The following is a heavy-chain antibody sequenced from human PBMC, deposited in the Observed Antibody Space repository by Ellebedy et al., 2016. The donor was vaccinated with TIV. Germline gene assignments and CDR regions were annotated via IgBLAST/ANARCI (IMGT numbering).Heavy chain of an antibody. CDR3: ARFSTSCPLCWFDP. Sequence: SETLSLXXAVSGGSISSGGYSWSWIRQPPGKGLEWIGYIYHSGSTYYNPSLKSRVTISVDRSKNQFSLKLSSVTAADTAVYYCARFSTSCPLCWFDPWGQGTLVTVSS. J-gene: IGHJ5*02. D-gene: IGHD2-2*01. CDR1: GGSISSGGYS. V-gene: IGHV4-30-2*01. CDR2: IYHSGST.